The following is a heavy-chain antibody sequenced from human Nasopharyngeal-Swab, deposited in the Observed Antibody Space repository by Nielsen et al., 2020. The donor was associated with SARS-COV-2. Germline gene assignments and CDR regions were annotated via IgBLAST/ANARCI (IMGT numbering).Heavy chain of an antibody. CDR1: GYSISSGYY. Sequence: SETLSLTCTVSGYSISSGYYWGWSRQAPGKGREWIASIYHSGNTYYNPSLKRRVTISVDTSKNQFSLKLNSVTAADTALYFCVHLWLPGFWGQGTLVTVSS. V-gene: IGHV4-38-2*02. CDR3: VHLWLPGF. CDR2: IYHSGNT. D-gene: IGHD2-21*01. J-gene: IGHJ4*02.